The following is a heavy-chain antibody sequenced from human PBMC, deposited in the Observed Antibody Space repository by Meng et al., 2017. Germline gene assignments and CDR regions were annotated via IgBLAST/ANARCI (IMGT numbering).Heavy chain of an antibody. D-gene: IGHD2-15*01. CDR1: GFTFSSYA. CDR2: ISSNGGST. J-gene: IGHJ4*02. V-gene: IGHV3-64*01. Sequence: GGSLRLSCAASGFTFSSYAMHWVRQAPGKGLEYVSAISSNGGSTYYANSVKGRFTISRDNSKNTLYLQMGSLRAEDMAVYYCARYACSGGSCYADYWGQG. CDR3: ARYACSGGSCYADY.